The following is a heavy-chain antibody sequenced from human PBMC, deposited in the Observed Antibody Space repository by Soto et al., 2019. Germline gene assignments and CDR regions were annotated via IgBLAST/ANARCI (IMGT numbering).Heavy chain of an antibody. V-gene: IGHV3-30-3*01. Sequence: PGVSLRLSCAASGFAFTSHPCHWVRQAPGKGLEWVALISNDGGKKQYAESVDGRFTVSRDSSRNTLYLQLNSLRPDDTAVYFCARDAGNTGTFPFFDFWGQGKLVTVSS. D-gene: IGHD1-1*01. CDR1: GFAFTSHP. CDR2: ISNDGGKK. CDR3: ARDAGNTGTFPFFDF. J-gene: IGHJ4*02.